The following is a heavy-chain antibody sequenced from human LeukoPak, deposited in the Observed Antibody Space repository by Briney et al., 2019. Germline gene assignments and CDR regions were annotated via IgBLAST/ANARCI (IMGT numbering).Heavy chain of an antibody. D-gene: IGHD3-22*01. CDR3: ARAMYYYDSSGYALMNYYYYYMDV. CDR2: ISSSSSTI. Sequence: GGSLRLSCAASGFTFSSYSMNWVRQAPGKGLEWVSYISSSSSTIYYADSVKGRFTISRDNAKNSLYLQMNSLRAEDTAVYYCARAMYYYDSSGYALMNYYYYYMDVWGKGTTVTVSS. J-gene: IGHJ6*03. CDR1: GFTFSSYS. V-gene: IGHV3-48*04.